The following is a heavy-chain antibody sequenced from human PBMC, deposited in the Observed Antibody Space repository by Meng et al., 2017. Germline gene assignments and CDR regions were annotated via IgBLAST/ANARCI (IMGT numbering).Heavy chain of an antibody. Sequence: GESLKISCAASGFTFSSYWMHWVRQAPGKGLVWVSRINSDGSSTSYADSVKGRFTISRDNAKNTLYLQMNSLRAEDTAVYYCARFSYGGNSDYWGQGTLVNSSS. D-gene: IGHD4-23*01. CDR1: GFTFSSYW. CDR3: ARFSYGGNSDY. J-gene: IGHJ4*01. V-gene: IGHV3-74*01. CDR2: INSDGSST.